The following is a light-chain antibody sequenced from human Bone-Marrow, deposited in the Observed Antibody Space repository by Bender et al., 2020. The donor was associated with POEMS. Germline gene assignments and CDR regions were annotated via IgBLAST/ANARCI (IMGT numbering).Light chain of an antibody. V-gene: IGLV1-40*01. CDR3: QSYDSSLSGWV. J-gene: IGLJ3*02. Sequence: QSVLTQSPSVSGAPGQRVTISCTGSSSNIGAGYDVHWYKQLPGTAPKLLIYGNSNRLSGVPDRFSGSKSGTSASLAITGLQTEDEADYYCQSYDSSLSGWVFGGGTKLTVL. CDR1: SSNIGAGYD. CDR2: GNS.